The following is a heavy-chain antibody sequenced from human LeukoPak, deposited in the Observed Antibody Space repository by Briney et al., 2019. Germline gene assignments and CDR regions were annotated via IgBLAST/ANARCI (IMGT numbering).Heavy chain of an antibody. Sequence: GGSLRLSCAASGFTFSNYAMSWVRQAPGKGLEWVSGINVSGGSTFYADSVRGRFTISRDNTKNTLYLQMNSLRAEDTAVYYCAKDQYCTSTSCYVGYWGQGTLVTVSS. V-gene: IGHV3-23*01. CDR2: INVSGGST. J-gene: IGHJ4*02. D-gene: IGHD2-2*01. CDR3: AKDQYCTSTSCYVGY. CDR1: GFTFSNYA.